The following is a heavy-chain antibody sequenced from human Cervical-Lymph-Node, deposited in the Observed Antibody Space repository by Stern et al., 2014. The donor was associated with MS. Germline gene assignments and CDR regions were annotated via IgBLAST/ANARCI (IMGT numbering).Heavy chain of an antibody. CDR1: GGTFRSYA. Sequence: VQLVESGAEVKKPGSSVKVSCKASGGTFRSYAISCVRQAPGQGLEWMGGIIPIFGTANYAQKCQGRVTITADESTSTAYMELSSLRSEDTAVYYCARGELKEGLVRGMDVWGQGTTVTVSS. CDR2: IIPIFGTA. V-gene: IGHV1-69*01. J-gene: IGHJ6*02. D-gene: IGHD1-26*01. CDR3: ARGELKEGLVRGMDV.